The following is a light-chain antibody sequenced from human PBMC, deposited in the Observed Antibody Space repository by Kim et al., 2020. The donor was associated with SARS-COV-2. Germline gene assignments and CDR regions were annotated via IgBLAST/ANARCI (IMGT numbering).Light chain of an antibody. Sequence: GQRVIISCSGSSSNIGSHDVYWYQQLPGTAPKVLIYRNDQRPSGVPDRFSGSRSGTSASLAISGLGSDDEADYCCAAWDATLGGPVFGGGTQLTVL. CDR2: RND. J-gene: IGLJ3*02. V-gene: IGLV1-47*01. CDR3: AAWDATLGGPV. CDR1: SSNIGSHD.